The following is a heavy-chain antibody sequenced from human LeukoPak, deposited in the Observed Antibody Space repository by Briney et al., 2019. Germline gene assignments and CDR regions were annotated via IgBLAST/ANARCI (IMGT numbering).Heavy chain of an antibody. CDR1: GYTFTGYY. D-gene: IGHD3-3*01. J-gene: IGHJ5*02. CDR2: INPNSGGT. V-gene: IGHV1-2*02. Sequence: ASVKVSCKASGYTFTGYYMHWVRQAPGQGLEWMGWINPNSGGTNYAQKFQGRVTMTRDTSISTAYMELSRLRSGDTAVYYCARSHGGITIRNWFDPWGQGTLVTVSS. CDR3: ARSHGGITIRNWFDP.